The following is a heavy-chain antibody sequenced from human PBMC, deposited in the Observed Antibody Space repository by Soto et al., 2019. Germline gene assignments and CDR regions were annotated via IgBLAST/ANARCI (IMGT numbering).Heavy chain of an antibody. CDR3: ASPLEWIAYDAFDI. CDR2: IDPSDSYT. V-gene: IGHV5-10-1*01. J-gene: IGHJ3*02. CDR1: GYSFTSYW. D-gene: IGHD3-3*01. Sequence: GESLKISCKGSGYSFTSYWISWVRQMPGKGLEWMGRIDPSDSYTNYSPSFQGHVTISADKSISTAYLQWSSLKASDTAMYYCASPLEWIAYDAFDIWGQGTMVTVSS.